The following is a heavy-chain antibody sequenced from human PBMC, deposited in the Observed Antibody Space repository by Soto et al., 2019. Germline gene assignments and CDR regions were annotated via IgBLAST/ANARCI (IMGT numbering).Heavy chain of an antibody. CDR1: GYTFTSYD. CDR3: ARDSSSDRDYYYYGMDV. V-gene: IGHV1-8*01. CDR2: MNPNSGNT. J-gene: IGHJ6*02. Sequence: ASVKVSCKASGYTFTSYDINWVRQATGQGLEWMGWMNPNSGNTGYAQKFQGRVTMTRNTSISTAYMELSSLRSEDTAVYYCARDSSSDRDYYYYGMDVWGQGTTVTVSS. D-gene: IGHD6-6*01.